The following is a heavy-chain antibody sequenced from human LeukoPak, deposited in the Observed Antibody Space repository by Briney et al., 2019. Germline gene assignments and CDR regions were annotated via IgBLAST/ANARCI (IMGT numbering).Heavy chain of an antibody. V-gene: IGHV3-23*01. CDR1: GFTFSSYA. CDR2: ISGSGGGT. CDR3: ARPDYYDSSGPFDY. Sequence: GSLRLSCAASGFTFSSYAMSWVRQAPGKGLEWVSAISGSGGGTYYADSVKGRFTISRDNSKNTLYLQMNSLRAEDTAVYYCARPDYYDSSGPFDYWGQGTLVTVSS. D-gene: IGHD3-22*01. J-gene: IGHJ4*02.